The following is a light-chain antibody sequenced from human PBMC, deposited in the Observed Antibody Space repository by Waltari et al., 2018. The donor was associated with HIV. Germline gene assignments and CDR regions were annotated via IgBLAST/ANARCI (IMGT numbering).Light chain of an antibody. CDR2: DVI. J-gene: IGLJ2*01. Sequence: QSALTQPRSVSGSPGQSVTISCTGTSSAVGGYNYVSWYQQTPVKAPNLMIYDVINRPSGVPDRCSGPKSGNTASLTISGLQAEDEADYYCCSYAGSYTGVFGGGTKLTVL. CDR1: SSAVGGYNY. CDR3: CSYAGSYTGV. V-gene: IGLV2-11*01.